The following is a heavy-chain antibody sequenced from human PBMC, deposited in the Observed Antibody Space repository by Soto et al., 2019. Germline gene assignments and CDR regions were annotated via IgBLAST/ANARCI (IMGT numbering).Heavy chain of an antibody. CDR1: GFTFSSYW. CDR2: VSSDGSST. CDR3: ARGLPKYSAFES. Sequence: EVQLVESGGGLVQPGESLRLSCAASGFTFSSYWMHWIRQAPGKGLVWVSRVSSDGSSTVYATSVKGRLTISRDNAKNTLYLQMNSLSDEDTAVYYCARGLPKYSAFESWGQGTLVTVSS. D-gene: IGHD5-18*01. J-gene: IGHJ4*02. V-gene: IGHV3-74*01.